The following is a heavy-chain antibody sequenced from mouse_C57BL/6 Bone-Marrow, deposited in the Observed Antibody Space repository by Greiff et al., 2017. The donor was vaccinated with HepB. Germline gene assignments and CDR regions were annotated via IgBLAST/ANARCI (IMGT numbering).Heavy chain of an antibody. J-gene: IGHJ1*03. CDR1: GFSLTSYG. CDR3: AKIYYGSSLYWYFDV. D-gene: IGHD1-1*01. Sequence: VMLVESGPGLVQPSQRLSITCTVSGFSLTSYGVHWVRQSPGKGLEWLGVIWRGGSTDYNAAFMSRLSITKDNSKSQVFFKMNSLQADDTAIYYCAKIYYGSSLYWYFDVWGTGTTVTVSS. CDR2: IWRGGST. V-gene: IGHV2-5*01.